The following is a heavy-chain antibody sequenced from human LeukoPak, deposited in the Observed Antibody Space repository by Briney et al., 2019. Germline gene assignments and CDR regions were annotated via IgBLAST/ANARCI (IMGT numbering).Heavy chain of an antibody. CDR3: AKDTSSSYNWFDP. J-gene: IGHJ5*02. D-gene: IGHD6-6*01. Sequence: GGSLRLSCAASGFTFSSYGMHWVRRAPGKGLEWVAVIWYDGSNKYYADSVKGRFTISRDNSKNTLYLQMNSLRAEDTAVYYCAKDTSSSYNWFDPWGQGTLVTVSS. CDR2: IWYDGSNK. CDR1: GFTFSSYG. V-gene: IGHV3-33*06.